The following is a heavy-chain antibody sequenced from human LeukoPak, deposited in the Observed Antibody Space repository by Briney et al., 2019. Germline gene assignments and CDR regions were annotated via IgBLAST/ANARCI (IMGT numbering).Heavy chain of an antibody. CDR1: GGSISRGPYY. J-gene: IGHJ5*02. Sequence: SETLSLTCTVSGGSISRGPYYWSWIRQPAGKGLEWIGRISNSGSTNYNPSLKSRVTVSIDTSKNQFSLKLSSVTAADTAVYYCARRLVATGFSWFDPWGQGTLDTVSS. CDR2: ISNSGST. D-gene: IGHD5-12*01. V-gene: IGHV4-61*02. CDR3: ARRLVATGFSWFDP.